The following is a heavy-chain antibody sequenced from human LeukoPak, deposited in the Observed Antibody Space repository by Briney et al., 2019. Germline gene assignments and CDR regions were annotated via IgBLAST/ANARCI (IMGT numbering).Heavy chain of an antibody. D-gene: IGHD4-23*01. Sequence: ASVKVSCKASGYTFTGYYMHWVRQAPGQGLEWLGWLNPNTGGTNYAQKFQGRVTMTRDTSITTAYMDLSSLGSEDTAVYYCATPPDYGGNSGFDYWGQGTLVTVSS. V-gene: IGHV1-2*02. CDR3: ATPPDYGGNSGFDY. CDR1: GYTFTGYY. J-gene: IGHJ4*02. CDR2: LNPNTGGT.